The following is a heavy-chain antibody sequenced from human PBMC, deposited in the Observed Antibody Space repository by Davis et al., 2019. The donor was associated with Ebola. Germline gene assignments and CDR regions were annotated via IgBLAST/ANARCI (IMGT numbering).Heavy chain of an antibody. D-gene: IGHD1/OR15-1a*01. J-gene: IGHJ4*02. CDR2: IYYSGST. Sequence: MPGGSLRLSCTVSGCSISSYYWSWIRQPPGKGLQWIGYIYYSGSTNYNPSLESRVTISVDTSKNQFSLKLSSVTAADTAVYYCARVLGGRTIDYWGQGILVTVSS. CDR1: GCSISSYY. CDR3: ARVLGGRTIDY. V-gene: IGHV4-59*01.